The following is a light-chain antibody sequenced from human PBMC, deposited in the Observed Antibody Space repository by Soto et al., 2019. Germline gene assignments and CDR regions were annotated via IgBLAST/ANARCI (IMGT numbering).Light chain of an antibody. CDR1: QTSSSW. CDR3: EQYGGYSWT. J-gene: IGKJ1*01. V-gene: IGKV1-5*03. CDR2: RVS. Sequence: DIHMTQSPSTLSASVGDRVTITCRASQTSSSWLAWYQQKPGKAPNLLIYRVSSLESGGPSRFSGSGSGTEFTLAISSLQPDDFATYYSEQYGGYSWTFGQWNKVEIK.